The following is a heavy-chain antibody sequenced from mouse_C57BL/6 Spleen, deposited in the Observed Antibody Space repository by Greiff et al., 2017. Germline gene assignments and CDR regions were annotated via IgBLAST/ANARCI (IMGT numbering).Heavy chain of an antibody. D-gene: IGHD1-1*01. CDR3: AHYYGSSDWYFDV. Sequence: QVQLKQSGAELARPGASVKLSCKASGYTFTSYGISWVKQRTGQGLEWIGEIYPRSGNTYYNEKFKGKATLTADKSSSTAYMELRSLTSEDSAVYFCAHYYGSSDWYFDVWGTGTTVTVSS. CDR2: IYPRSGNT. CDR1: GYTFTSYG. J-gene: IGHJ1*03. V-gene: IGHV1-81*01.